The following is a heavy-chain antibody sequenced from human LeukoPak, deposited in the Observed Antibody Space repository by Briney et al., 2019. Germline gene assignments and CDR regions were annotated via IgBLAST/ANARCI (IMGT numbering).Heavy chain of an antibody. CDR1: GFTVSSNY. D-gene: IGHD3-10*01. CDR2: ISSSSSYI. CDR3: ARDSREWFGELSLFDY. Sequence: GGSLRLSCAASGFTVSSNYMSWVRQAPGKGLEWVSSISSSSSYIYYADSVKGRFTISRDNAKNSLYLQMNSLRSEDTAVYYCARDSREWFGELSLFDYWGQGTLVTVSS. J-gene: IGHJ4*02. V-gene: IGHV3-21*04.